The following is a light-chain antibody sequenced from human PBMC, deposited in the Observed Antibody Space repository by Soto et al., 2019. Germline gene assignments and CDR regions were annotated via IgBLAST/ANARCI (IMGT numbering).Light chain of an antibody. J-gene: IGLJ2*01. CDR3: SSYTNSASVMV. CDR1: STDVGGYNY. Sequence: QSALTQPASVSGSPGQSITISCTGTSTDVGGYNYVSWYQQHPGKVPKLIIYDVSDRPSGVSNRFSGSKSGNTASLTISGLQAEDEANYYCSSYTNSASVMVFVGGTTLTVL. V-gene: IGLV2-14*01. CDR2: DVS.